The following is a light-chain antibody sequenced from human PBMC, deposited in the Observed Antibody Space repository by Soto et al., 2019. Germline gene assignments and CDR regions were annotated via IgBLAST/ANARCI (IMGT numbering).Light chain of an antibody. V-gene: IGKV3-11*01. Sequence: EIVMTQSPATLSVSPGERATLSCRASQSVYNNLAWYQQKPGQAPRLLIYLASNRAAGVPARFSGSGSGTDFTLTISDVEPEDFAVYYCHQRQSWPRTFGQGTTVDI. CDR1: QSVYNN. CDR2: LAS. CDR3: HQRQSWPRT. J-gene: IGKJ1*01.